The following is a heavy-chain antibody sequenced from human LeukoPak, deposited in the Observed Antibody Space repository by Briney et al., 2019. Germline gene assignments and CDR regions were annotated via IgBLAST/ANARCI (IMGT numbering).Heavy chain of an antibody. CDR1: GFTFSSYA. Sequence: PGGSLRPSCAASGFTFSSYAMSWVRQAPGKGLEWVSAISGGGGSTYYAGSVKGRFTISRDNSKNTLYLQMNSLGADDTAIYYCTKNPHVWFGELDYWGQGTLVSVSS. CDR2: ISGGGGST. CDR3: TKNPHVWFGELDY. V-gene: IGHV3-23*01. D-gene: IGHD3-10*01. J-gene: IGHJ4*02.